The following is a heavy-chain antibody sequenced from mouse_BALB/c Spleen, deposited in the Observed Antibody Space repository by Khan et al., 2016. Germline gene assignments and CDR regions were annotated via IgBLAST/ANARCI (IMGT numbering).Heavy chain of an antibody. V-gene: IGHV3-1*02. Sequence: EVQLQESGPDLVKPSQSLSLTCTVTGYSITSGYSWHWIRQFPGNKLEWMGYIHYSGSTNYNPSLKSRISITRDTSKNKFFLQLNSVTPEDTATYYGAGSTMTSVRAPSYFDDGGQGTTRTVSA. CDR2: IHYSGST. CDR3: AGSTMTSVRAPSYFDD. CDR1: GYSITSGYS. D-gene: IGHD3-3*01. J-gene: IGHJ2*01.